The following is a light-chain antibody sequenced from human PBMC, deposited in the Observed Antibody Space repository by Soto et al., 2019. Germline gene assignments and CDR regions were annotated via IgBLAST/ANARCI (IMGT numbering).Light chain of an antibody. V-gene: IGLV2-14*01. J-gene: IGLJ3*02. CDR1: SHDIGGYKY. Sequence: QSALTQPASVSGSPGQSITISFTGTSHDIGGYKYVSWYQQHPGKAPKLMIYEVSNRPSGVSNRFSGSKSGNTASLTISGLQTEDEADYYCISYTSSSTWVFGGGTKVTVL. CDR3: ISYTSSSTWV. CDR2: EVS.